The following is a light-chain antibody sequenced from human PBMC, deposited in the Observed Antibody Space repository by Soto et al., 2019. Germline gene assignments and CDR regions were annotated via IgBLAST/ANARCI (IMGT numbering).Light chain of an antibody. CDR2: AAS. CDR1: QSISSY. V-gene: IGKV1-39*01. J-gene: IGKJ5*01. Sequence: DIQMTQSPSSLSASVGDRVTITCRASQSISSYLNWYQQKPGKAPKLLIYAASSLQSGVPSRFSGSVSGTYFTLTISSLQPEDFATYYCQQSYSTPITFGQGTRLEIK. CDR3: QQSYSTPIT.